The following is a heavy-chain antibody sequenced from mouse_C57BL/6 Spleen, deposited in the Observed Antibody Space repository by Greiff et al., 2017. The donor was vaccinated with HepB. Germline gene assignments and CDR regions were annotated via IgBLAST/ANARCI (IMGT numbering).Heavy chain of an antibody. CDR1: GFTFSSYA. Sequence: EVQRVESGEGLVKPGGSLKLSCAASGFTFSSYAMSWVRQTPEQRLEWVAYISSGGDYIYYADTVKGRFTISRDNARNTLYLQMSSLKSEDTAMYYCTRVDYYGSSYVAWFGYWGQGTLVTVSA. D-gene: IGHD1-1*01. J-gene: IGHJ3*01. CDR3: TRVDYYGSSYVAWFGY. V-gene: IGHV5-9-1*02. CDR2: ISSGGDYI.